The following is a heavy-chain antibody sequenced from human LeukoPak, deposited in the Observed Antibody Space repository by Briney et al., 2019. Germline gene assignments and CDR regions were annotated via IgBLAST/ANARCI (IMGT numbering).Heavy chain of an antibody. CDR3: ARHGLDTAMMNYYYYMDV. D-gene: IGHD5-18*01. J-gene: IGHJ6*03. Sequence: SETLSLTCTVSGGSISSSSYYWGWIRQPPGKGLEWIGSIYYSGSTHYNPSLKSRVTISVDTSKNQFSLKLSSVTAADTAMYYCARHGLDTAMMNYYYYMDVWGKGTTVTVSS. CDR1: GGSISSSSYY. CDR2: IYYSGST. V-gene: IGHV4-39*01.